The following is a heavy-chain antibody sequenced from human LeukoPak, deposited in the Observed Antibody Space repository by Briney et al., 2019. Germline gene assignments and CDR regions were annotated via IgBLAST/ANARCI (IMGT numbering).Heavy chain of an antibody. Sequence: GGSLRLSCVGSGSTFNGHWLTWVRQVPGRGLEWVASIKEDGRQAYYMDSVKDRFTISRDNGKKSLYLQMNSLRFEDTAVYYCAREWYDYGGDSEGYWGQGTLVSVSS. J-gene: IGHJ4*01. D-gene: IGHD4-23*01. V-gene: IGHV3-7*01. CDR2: IKEDGRQA. CDR3: AREWYDYGGDSEGY. CDR1: GSTFNGHW.